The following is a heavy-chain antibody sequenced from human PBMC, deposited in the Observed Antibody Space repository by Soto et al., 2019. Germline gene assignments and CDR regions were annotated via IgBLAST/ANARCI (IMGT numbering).Heavy chain of an antibody. CDR1: GGSISSYY. CDR3: ARDSRDFWSGYTYYYGMDV. V-gene: IGHV4-59*01. Sequence: ETVSLTCTVSGGSISSYYWSWIRQPPGKGLEWIGYIYYSGSTNYNPSLKSRVTISVDTSKNQFSLKLSSVTAADTAVYYCARDSRDFWSGYTYYYGMDVWGQGTTVTVSS. CDR2: IYYSGST. J-gene: IGHJ6*02. D-gene: IGHD3-3*01.